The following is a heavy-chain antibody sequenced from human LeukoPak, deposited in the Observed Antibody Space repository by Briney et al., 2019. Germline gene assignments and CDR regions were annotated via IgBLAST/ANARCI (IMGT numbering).Heavy chain of an antibody. V-gene: IGHV3-48*01. CDR1: GFTFSSYS. CDR2: ISSSGDTI. D-gene: IGHD4-23*01. Sequence: GGSLRLSCAASGFTFSSYSMNWVRQAPGKGLEWVSYISSSGDTISYADSVKGRFTIFIDRDKKSMYLQMNSLRVEDTAVYYCARDSTQRRGNEYYDALDFWGQGTMVSVSS. J-gene: IGHJ3*01. CDR3: ARDSTQRRGNEYYDALDF.